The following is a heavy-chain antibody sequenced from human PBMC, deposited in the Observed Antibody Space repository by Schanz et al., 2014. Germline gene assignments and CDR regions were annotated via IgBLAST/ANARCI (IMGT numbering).Heavy chain of an antibody. J-gene: IGHJ3*02. CDR2: IYPDGST. V-gene: IGHV3-66*01. CDR3: ARPSGSYFWAFDI. CDR1: GLTFSNHA. Sequence: EVQLVESGGGLVQPGGSLRLSCAASGLTFSNHAMSWVRQAPGKGLEWVSIIYPDGSTNYGDSMKGRFTVSRDEWKNTLYLQMNSLRGEDSAVYYCARPSGSYFWAFDIWGQGTMVTVSS. D-gene: IGHD3-10*01.